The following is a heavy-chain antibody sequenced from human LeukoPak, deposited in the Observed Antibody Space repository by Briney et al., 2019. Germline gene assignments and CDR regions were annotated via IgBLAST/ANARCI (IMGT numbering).Heavy chain of an antibody. V-gene: IGHV3-48*02. CDR2: ISSSSSTI. J-gene: IGHJ4*02. CDR1: GFTFSSYS. CDR3: ASSPRYYDSSGYFFDY. D-gene: IGHD3-22*01. Sequence: PGGSLRLSCAASGFTFSSYSMNWVRQAPGKGLEWVSYISSSSSTIYYADSVKGRFTISRDNAKNSLYLQMNSLRDEDTAVYYCASSPRYYDSSGYFFDYWGQGTLVTVSS.